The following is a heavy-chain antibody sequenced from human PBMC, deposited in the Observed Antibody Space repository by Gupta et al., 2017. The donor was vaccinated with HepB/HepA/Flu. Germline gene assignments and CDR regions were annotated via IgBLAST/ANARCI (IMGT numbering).Heavy chain of an antibody. J-gene: IGHJ4*02. V-gene: IGHV3-23*01. D-gene: IGHD6-19*01. CDR1: GFTFSDYP. CDR3: AKVGGSGWHKVDY. CDR2: IGFSGDST. Sequence: EVQLLESGGGSAQPGGSLRLSCAASGFTFSDYPMSWVHQAPGKGLEWVSSIGFSGDSTYYADSAKGRFTISRDNYNNILYLQMNSLRVEDTATYYCAKVGGSGWHKVDYWGLGTLVTGSS.